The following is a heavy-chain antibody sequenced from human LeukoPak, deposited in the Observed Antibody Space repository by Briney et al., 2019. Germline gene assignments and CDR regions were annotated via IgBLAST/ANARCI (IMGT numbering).Heavy chain of an antibody. V-gene: IGHV3-7*01. CDR2: IKQDGSEK. CDR3: ARDQSGSRDY. D-gene: IGHD1-26*01. CDR1: GFTFSSXW. J-gene: IGHJ4*02. Sequence: AXSGFTFSSXWXXWVRQAPGKGXEWVANIKQDGSEKYYVDSVKGRFTISRDNAKNSLYLQMNSLRAEDTAVYYCARDQSGSRDYWGQGTLVTVSS.